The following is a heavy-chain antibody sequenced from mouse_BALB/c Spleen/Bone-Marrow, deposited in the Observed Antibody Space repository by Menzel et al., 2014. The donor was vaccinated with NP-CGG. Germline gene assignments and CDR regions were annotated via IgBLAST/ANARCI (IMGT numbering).Heavy chain of an antibody. D-gene: IGHD2-10*02. Sequence: QVQLQQSEAELVRPGSSVKISCKASGYPFSSYWMNWVKQRPGQGLEWIGQIYPGDGETNYNGKFKGNATLTADKSSSTAYMQLISLTSEDSAVYFCARKYGDYWGQGTTLTISS. J-gene: IGHJ2*01. CDR3: ARKYGDY. CDR2: IYPGDGET. V-gene: IGHV1-80*01. CDR1: GYPFSSYW.